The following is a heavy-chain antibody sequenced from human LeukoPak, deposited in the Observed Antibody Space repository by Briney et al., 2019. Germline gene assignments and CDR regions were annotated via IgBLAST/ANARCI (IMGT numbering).Heavy chain of an antibody. CDR1: GFTFSSYA. V-gene: IGHV3-23*01. Sequence: PGGSLRLSCAASGFTFSSYATSWVRQAPGKGLEWVSAISGSGGSTYYADSVKGRFTISRDNSKNTLYLQMNSLRAEDTAVYYCAKYDDYGDYLDAFDIWGQGTMVTVSS. D-gene: IGHD4-17*01. CDR3: AKYDDYGDYLDAFDI. J-gene: IGHJ3*02. CDR2: ISGSGGST.